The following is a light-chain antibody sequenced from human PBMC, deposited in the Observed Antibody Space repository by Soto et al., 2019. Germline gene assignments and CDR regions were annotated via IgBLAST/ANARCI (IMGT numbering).Light chain of an antibody. CDR2: DAS. CDR3: QQYGRSIT. V-gene: IGKV3-20*01. CDR1: QTIRSD. J-gene: IGKJ5*01. Sequence: DIVMTQSPGTLSVSPGERATLSCRASQTIRSDLAWYQQKPGQAPRLLISDASTRATGIPARFNGSGSGTDFTLTIRRLEPEDFAVFYCQQYGRSITFAQGTRLEIK.